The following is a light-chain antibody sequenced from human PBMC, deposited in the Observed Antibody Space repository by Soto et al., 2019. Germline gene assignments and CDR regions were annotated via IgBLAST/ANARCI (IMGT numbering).Light chain of an antibody. CDR2: GAS. Sequence: EIVMTQSPATLSVSPGERATLSCRASQSVSSNLAWYQQKPGQAPRLLIYGASTRATGIPVRFSGSGSGTEFTLTISSLQSEDFAVYYCQQYNNWPGTFGQGIKVELK. V-gene: IGKV3-15*01. CDR3: QQYNNWPGT. J-gene: IGKJ1*01. CDR1: QSVSSN.